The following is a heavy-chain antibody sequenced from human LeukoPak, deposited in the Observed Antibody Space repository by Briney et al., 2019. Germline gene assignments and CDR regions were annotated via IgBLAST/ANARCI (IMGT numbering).Heavy chain of an antibody. CDR3: ARVQLRFLEWLFIRYFDY. CDR2: ISAYNGNT. V-gene: IGHV1-18*01. CDR1: GYTFTSYG. D-gene: IGHD3-3*01. Sequence: ASVKVSCKASGYTFTSYGISWVRQAPGQGLEWMGWISAYNGNTNYAQKLQGRVTTTTDTSTSTAYMELRSLRSDDTAVYYCARVQLRFLEWLFIRYFDYWGQGTLVTVSS. J-gene: IGHJ4*02.